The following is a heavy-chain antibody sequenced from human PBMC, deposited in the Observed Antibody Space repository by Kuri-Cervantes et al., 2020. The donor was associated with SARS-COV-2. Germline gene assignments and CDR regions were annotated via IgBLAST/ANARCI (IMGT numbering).Heavy chain of an antibody. V-gene: IGHV3-48*01. CDR1: GFTFSSYS. J-gene: IGHJ5*02. Sequence: GESLKISCAASGFTFSSYSMNWVRQAPGKGLEWVSYISSSSSTIYYADSVKGRFTISRDNSKNTLYLQMNSLRAEDTAVYYCAKEGFISALGGWFDPWGQGTLVTVSS. CDR2: ISSSSSTI. D-gene: IGHD1-26*01. CDR3: AKEGFISALGGWFDP.